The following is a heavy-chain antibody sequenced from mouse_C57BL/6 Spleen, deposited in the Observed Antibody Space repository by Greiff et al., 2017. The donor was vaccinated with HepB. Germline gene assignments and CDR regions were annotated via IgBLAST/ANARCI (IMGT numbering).Heavy chain of an antibody. CDR3: GGNTGFAY. J-gene: IGHJ3*01. V-gene: IGHV1-80*01. Sequence: QVHVKQSGAELVKPGASVKISCKASGYAFSSYWMNWVKQRPGKGLEWIGQIYPGDGDTNYNGKFKGKATLTADKSSSTAYMQLSSLTSEDSAVYFCGGNTGFAYWGQGTLVTVSA. CDR2: IYPGDGDT. CDR1: GYAFSSYW. D-gene: IGHD2-1*01.